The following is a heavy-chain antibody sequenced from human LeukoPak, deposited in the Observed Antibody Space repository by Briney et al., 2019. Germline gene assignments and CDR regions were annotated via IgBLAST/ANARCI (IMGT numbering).Heavy chain of an antibody. V-gene: IGHV3-48*01. D-gene: IGHD4-17*01. CDR2: ISHSSSTI. Sequence: GGSLRLSCAASGFTFSSYSMNWVRQAPGKGLKWVSYISHSSSTIYYADSVKGRFTISRDNAKKSLYLQMNSLRAEDSAVYYCARDRLHYGEYEKTFDYWGQGTLVTVSS. J-gene: IGHJ4*02. CDR3: ARDRLHYGEYEKTFDY. CDR1: GFTFSSYS.